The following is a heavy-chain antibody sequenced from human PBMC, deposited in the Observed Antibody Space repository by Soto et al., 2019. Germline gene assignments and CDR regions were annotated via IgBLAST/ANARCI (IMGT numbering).Heavy chain of an antibody. V-gene: IGHV1-2*04. Sequence: ASVKVSCKASGYTFTGYYMHWVRQAPGQGLEWMGWINPNSGGTNYAQKFQGWVTMTRDTSISTAYMELSRLRSDDTAVYYCARDQGQRLANYYYYYCMEVWGRGTRVTV. D-gene: IGHD6-25*01. J-gene: IGHJ6*02. CDR2: INPNSGGT. CDR3: ARDQGQRLANYYYYYCMEV. CDR1: GYTFTGYY.